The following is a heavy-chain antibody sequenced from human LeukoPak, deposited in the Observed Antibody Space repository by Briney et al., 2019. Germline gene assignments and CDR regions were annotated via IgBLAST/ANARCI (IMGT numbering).Heavy chain of an antibody. V-gene: IGHV3-53*01. Sequence: GGSLRLSCAASGFTVSSNYMSWVRQAPGKGLEWVSVIYSGGSTYYADSVKGRFTISRDNAKNSLYLQMNSLRAEDTAVYYCATLVGATTGNYFDYWGQGTLVTVSS. D-gene: IGHD1-26*01. CDR3: ATLVGATTGNYFDY. J-gene: IGHJ4*02. CDR1: GFTVSSNY. CDR2: IYSGGST.